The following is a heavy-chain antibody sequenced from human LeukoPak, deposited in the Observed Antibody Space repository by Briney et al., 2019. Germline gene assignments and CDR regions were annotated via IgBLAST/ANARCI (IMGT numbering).Heavy chain of an antibody. Sequence: GGSLRLSCAASGITFSSYAMSWVRQAPGKGLEWVSIISGSGGSTYYADSVRGRFTISGDNSKNTLYLQMNSLRAEDTAVYYCAKVWHYYDGVYWGQGTLVTVSS. D-gene: IGHD3-22*01. CDR2: ISGSGGST. CDR1: GITFSSYA. V-gene: IGHV3-23*01. J-gene: IGHJ4*02. CDR3: AKVWHYYDGVY.